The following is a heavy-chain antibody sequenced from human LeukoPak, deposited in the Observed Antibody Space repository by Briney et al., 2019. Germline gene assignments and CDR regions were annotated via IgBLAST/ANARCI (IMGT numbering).Heavy chain of an antibody. D-gene: IGHD2-21*01. J-gene: IGHJ3*02. CDR2: IYYSGCT. V-gene: IGHV4-39*07. CDR3: ARDKVRRLVI. CDR1: GVSISSSSYY. Sequence: SETLSLTCTVSGVSISSSSYYWGWLRQPPGKGLEWIGSIYYSGCTYYNPSLKSPVTISVDTSKNQFSLKLSSVTAADTAVYYCARDKVRRLVIWGQGTMATVSS.